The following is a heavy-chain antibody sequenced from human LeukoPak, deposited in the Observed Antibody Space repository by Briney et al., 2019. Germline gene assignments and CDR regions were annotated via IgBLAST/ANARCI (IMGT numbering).Heavy chain of an antibody. Sequence: PSETLSLTCTVSGGSISSYYWSWIRQPPGKGLEWIGYIYYSGSTNYNPSLKSRVTISVDTSKNQFSLKLSSVTAADTAVYYCARLRTAAYYYGMDVWGQGTTVTVSS. J-gene: IGHJ6*02. CDR1: GGSISSYY. V-gene: IGHV4-59*08. CDR3: ARLRTAAYYYGMDV. CDR2: IYYSGST.